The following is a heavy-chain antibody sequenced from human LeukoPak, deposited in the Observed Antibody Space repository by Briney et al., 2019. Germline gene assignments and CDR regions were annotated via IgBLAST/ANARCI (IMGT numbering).Heavy chain of an antibody. CDR1: GGSISSYY. Sequence: SDTLSLTCTVSGGSISSYYWSWIRQPAGKGLEWIGRIYTSGSTNYKSSLKSRVSMSVDTSKNQFALKLSSVTAADTAVYYCARGKGSYGMDVWGQGTTVTVSS. V-gene: IGHV4-4*07. CDR3: ARGKGSYGMDV. J-gene: IGHJ6*02. CDR2: IYTSGST.